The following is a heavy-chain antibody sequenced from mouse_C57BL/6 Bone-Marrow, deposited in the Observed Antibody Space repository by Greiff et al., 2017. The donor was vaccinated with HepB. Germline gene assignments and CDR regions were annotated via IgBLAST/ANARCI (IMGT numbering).Heavy chain of an antibody. D-gene: IGHD1-1*01. J-gene: IGHJ4*01. CDR3: ARRGYYYGIRDYYAMDY. CDR2: ILPSIGRT. Sequence: QVQLQQSGSELRSPGSSAKLSCKDFDSEVFPIAYMSWVRQKPGHGFEWIGGILPSIGRTIYGEKFEDKATLDADTLSNTAYLELNSLTSEDSAIYYCARRGYYYGIRDYYAMDYWGQGTSVTVSS. CDR1: DSEVFPIAY. V-gene: IGHV15-2*01.